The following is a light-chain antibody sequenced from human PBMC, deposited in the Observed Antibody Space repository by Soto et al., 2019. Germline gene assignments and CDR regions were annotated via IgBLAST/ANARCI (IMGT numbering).Light chain of an antibody. Sequence: EIVLTQSPATLSLSPGERATLSCRASQSVSSYFAWYQQKPGQAPRLLIYDASNRATGIPARFSGRGSGTDFTLTISSLEPEDFAAYYCHQRGNWPLTFGQGTKVDIK. CDR2: DAS. CDR1: QSVSSY. V-gene: IGKV3-11*01. J-gene: IGKJ1*01. CDR3: HQRGNWPLT.